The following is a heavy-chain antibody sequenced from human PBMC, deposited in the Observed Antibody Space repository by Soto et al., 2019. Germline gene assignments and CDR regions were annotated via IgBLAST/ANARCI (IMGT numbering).Heavy chain of an antibody. Sequence: PGESLKISCKGSGYTFTSYWIGWVRQMPGKGLEWMGIIYPGDSDTRYSPSFQGQVTISVDKSISTAYLQWSSLKASDTAMYFCATFYSSYYYGMDVWGQGTTVTVSS. CDR3: ATFYSSYYYGMDV. CDR2: IYPGDSDT. J-gene: IGHJ6*02. V-gene: IGHV5-51*01. CDR1: GYTFTSYW. D-gene: IGHD4-4*01.